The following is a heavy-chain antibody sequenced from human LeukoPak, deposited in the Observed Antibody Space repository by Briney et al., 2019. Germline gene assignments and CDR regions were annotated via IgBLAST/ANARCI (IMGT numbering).Heavy chain of an antibody. J-gene: IGHJ3*02. D-gene: IGHD5-18*01. Sequence: SSETLSLTCAVSGGSINSSDYYWGWIRQPPGKGLEWIGSIYYSGTTYYNSSLKSRVTISEDTSKNQFSLKLRSVTAADTAVYYCAREDGTAMDNAFDIWGHGTMVTVSS. CDR2: IYYSGTT. CDR1: GGSINSSDYY. V-gene: IGHV4-39*07. CDR3: AREDGTAMDNAFDI.